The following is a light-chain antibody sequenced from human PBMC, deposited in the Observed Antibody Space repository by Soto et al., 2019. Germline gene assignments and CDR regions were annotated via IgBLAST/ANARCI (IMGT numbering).Light chain of an antibody. CDR1: QVINDY. J-gene: IGKJ2*01. CDR3: PQYDILPYT. Sequence: EIQMTQSPSSLSASLGDRVTITCQASQVINDYSNWYQQKPGKAPRLLLYGASFLEVGVPSRFSGSGPGTNFTLTISSLQPEDVATDYCPQYDILPYTFGQGTSLDIK. CDR2: GAS. V-gene: IGKV1-33*01.